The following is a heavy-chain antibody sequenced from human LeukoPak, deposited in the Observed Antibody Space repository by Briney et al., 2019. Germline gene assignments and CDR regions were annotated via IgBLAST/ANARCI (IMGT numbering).Heavy chain of an antibody. Sequence: PSQTLSLTCTVSGGSISSGGYYWSWIRQHPGKGLEWIGYIYYSGSTYYNPSLKSRVTISVDTSKNQFSLKLSSVTAADTAVYYCARYGIARYYYYGMDVWGQGTTVTVSS. J-gene: IGHJ6*02. D-gene: IGHD6-13*01. CDR1: GGSISSGGYY. V-gene: IGHV4-31*03. CDR3: ARYGIARYYYYGMDV. CDR2: IYYSGST.